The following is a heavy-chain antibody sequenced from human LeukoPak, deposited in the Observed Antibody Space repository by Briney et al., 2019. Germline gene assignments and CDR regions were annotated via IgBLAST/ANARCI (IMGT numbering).Heavy chain of an antibody. CDR2: INAGNGNT. D-gene: IGHD2-2*01. Sequence: GASVKVSCKASGYTFTSYAMHWVRQAPGQRLEWMGWINAGNGNTKYSQKFQGRVTITGDTSASTAYMELSSLRSEDTAVYYCARGYCSSTSCYMDVWGQGTTVT. CDR1: GYTFTSYA. CDR3: ARGYCSSTSCYMDV. V-gene: IGHV1-3*01. J-gene: IGHJ6*02.